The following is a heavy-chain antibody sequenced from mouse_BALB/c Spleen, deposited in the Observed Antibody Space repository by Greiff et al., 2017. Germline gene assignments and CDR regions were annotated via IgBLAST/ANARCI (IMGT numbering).Heavy chain of an antibody. Sequence: VQLVESGPGLVQPSQSLSITCTVSGFSLTSYGVHWVRQSPGKGLEWLGVIWSGGSTDYNAAFISRLSISKDNSKSQVFFKMNSLQADDTAIYYCARRGDGSKSSYYAMDYWGQGTSVTVSS. CDR2: IWSGGST. D-gene: IGHD1-1*01. CDR1: GFSLTSYG. CDR3: ARRGDGSKSSYYAMDY. J-gene: IGHJ4*01. V-gene: IGHV2-4-1*01.